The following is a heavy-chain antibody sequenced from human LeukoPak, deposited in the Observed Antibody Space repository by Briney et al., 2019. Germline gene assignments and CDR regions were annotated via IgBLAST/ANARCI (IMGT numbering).Heavy chain of an antibody. CDR2: IYTSGST. D-gene: IGHD2-2*01. V-gene: IGHV4-4*07. CDR3: ARDVGGYCSSTSCYHNWFDP. J-gene: IGHJ5*02. Sequence: SETLSLTCTVSGGSISSYYWSWIRQPAGKGLEWIGRIYTSGSTNYNPSLKSRVTMSVDTSKNQFSLKLSSVTAADTAVYYCARDVGGYCSSTSCYHNWFDPWGLGTLVTVSS. CDR1: GGSISSYY.